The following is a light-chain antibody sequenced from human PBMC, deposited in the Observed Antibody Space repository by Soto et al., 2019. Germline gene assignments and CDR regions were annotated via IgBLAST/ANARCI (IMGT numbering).Light chain of an antibody. CDR3: QQYDSLWT. Sequence: DIQMTQSPSTLSASVGDRVTITCRASQSISGYLAWYQQRPGKAPQPLIYDASSLQTGVSSRFSGSGSGTEFTLTISSLQPDDFATYYCQQYDSLWTFGQGTKVDIK. V-gene: IGKV1-5*01. CDR1: QSISGY. CDR2: DAS. J-gene: IGKJ1*01.